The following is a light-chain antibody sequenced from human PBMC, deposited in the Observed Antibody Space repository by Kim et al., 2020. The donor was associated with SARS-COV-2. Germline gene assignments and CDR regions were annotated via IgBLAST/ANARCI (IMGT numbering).Light chain of an antibody. CDR1: SIGSKS. CDR2: YDS. Sequence: SYELTQPPSVSVAPGKTARVSCGGNSIGSKSVHWYQQKSGQAPVLVIYYDSDRPSGIPERFSGSNSGNTATLTISRVEAGDEADYYGQVWESSSEHRVGFGGGTQLTVL. CDR3: QVWESSSEHRVG. J-gene: IGLJ2*01. V-gene: IGLV3-21*01.